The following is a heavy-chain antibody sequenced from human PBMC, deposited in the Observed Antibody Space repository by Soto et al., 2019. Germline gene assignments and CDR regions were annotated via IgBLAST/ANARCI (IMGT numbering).Heavy chain of an antibody. CDR3: ARVHYYDSSGPSMDV. V-gene: IGHV4-30-4*01. CDR1: GGSSSSGDYY. D-gene: IGHD3-22*01. CDR2: IYYSGST. Sequence: SETLSLTCTVSGGSSSSGDYYWSWIRQPPGKGLEWIGYIYYSGSTYYNPSLKSRVTISVDTSKNQFSLKLSSVTAADTAVYYCARVHYYDSSGPSMDVWGQGTTVTVSS. J-gene: IGHJ6*02.